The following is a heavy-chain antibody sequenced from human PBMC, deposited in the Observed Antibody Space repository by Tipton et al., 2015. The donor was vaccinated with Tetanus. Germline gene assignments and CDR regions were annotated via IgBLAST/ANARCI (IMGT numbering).Heavy chain of an antibody. Sequence: TLSLTCSVSGGSISTYYWSWIRQPPGKGLEWIGYIDYSGNTNYNPSLKSRVTISVDTSKNQFSLKLSSVTAADTAVYYCACLPVGGRYYYYGMDVWGQGTTVTVSS. D-gene: IGHD2-15*01. CDR2: IDYSGNT. CDR1: GGSISTYY. J-gene: IGHJ6*02. V-gene: IGHV4-59*07. CDR3: ACLPVGGRYYYYGMDV.